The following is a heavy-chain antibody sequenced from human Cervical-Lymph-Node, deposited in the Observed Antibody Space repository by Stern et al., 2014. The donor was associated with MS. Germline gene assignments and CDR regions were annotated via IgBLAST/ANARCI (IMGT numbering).Heavy chain of an antibody. V-gene: IGHV4-61*02. J-gene: IGHJ5*01. CDR1: GGSISSGSHY. Sequence: VQLLESGPGLVKPSQTLSLTCTVSGGSISSGSHYWSWIRQPAGKGLEWVGRIYSTGRVDYNPSFKGRVTMSVDTSKAQFSRELRSVTAADTAMYYCAREWIYEVSWFDSWGQGSLVIVSS. D-gene: IGHD5/OR15-5a*01. CDR2: IYSTGRV. CDR3: AREWIYEVSWFDS.